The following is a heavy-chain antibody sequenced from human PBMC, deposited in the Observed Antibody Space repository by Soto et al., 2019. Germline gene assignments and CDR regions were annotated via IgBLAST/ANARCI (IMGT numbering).Heavy chain of an antibody. Sequence: GGSLRLSCAASGFTFSSYAMHWVRQAPGKGLEWVAVISYDGSNKYYADSVKGRLTISRDNSKNTLYLQMNSLRAEDTAVYYCARDARCSSTSCFYGMDVWGQGTTVTVSS. J-gene: IGHJ6*02. CDR2: ISYDGSNK. V-gene: IGHV3-30-3*01. CDR1: GFTFSSYA. CDR3: ARDARCSSTSCFYGMDV. D-gene: IGHD2-2*01.